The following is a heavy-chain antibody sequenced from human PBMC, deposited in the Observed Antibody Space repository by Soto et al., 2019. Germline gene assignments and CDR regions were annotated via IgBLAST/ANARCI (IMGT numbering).Heavy chain of an antibody. D-gene: IGHD5-18*01. V-gene: IGHV1-69*05. Sequence: QVQLVQAGAEVKKPGSSVKVTCKASGSTFSSNAISWVRQAPRQGLEWMGVIIPISGTAHYAQKIQGRVSITQDESTTTASIQLSSLKSEDTAVYYCATGGRGYSSAPRFYFEFWGQGTLVTVAS. J-gene: IGHJ4*02. CDR3: ATGGRGYSSAPRFYFEF. CDR1: GSTFSSNA. CDR2: IIPISGTA.